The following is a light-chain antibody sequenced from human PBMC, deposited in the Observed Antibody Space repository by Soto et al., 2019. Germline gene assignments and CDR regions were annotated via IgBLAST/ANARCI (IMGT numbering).Light chain of an antibody. CDR3: QQYNTWPKT. V-gene: IGKV3-15*01. Sequence: EIVMTQSPATLSVSPGERATLSCRASQSVSSNLAWYQQKPGQAPRLLISGVSTRATGVPARFSGSGSGTEFTLTISSLQSEHFAVYYCQQYNTWPKTFGQGTKVEIK. J-gene: IGKJ1*01. CDR1: QSVSSN. CDR2: GVS.